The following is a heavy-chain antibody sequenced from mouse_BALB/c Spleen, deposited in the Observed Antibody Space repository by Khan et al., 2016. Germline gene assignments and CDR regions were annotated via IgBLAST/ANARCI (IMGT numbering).Heavy chain of an antibody. Sequence: EVELVEAGGGLVQPGGSLKLSCAASGFTFSSYTMSWVRQTPEKRLEWVAYISNGGGSTYYPDTVKGRFTISRDNANDPLYLQMSSLKSEDTAMYYCATPYYGSSFPFAYWGHGTLVTVSA. CDR1: GFTFSSYT. D-gene: IGHD1-1*01. CDR3: ATPYYGSSFPFAY. J-gene: IGHJ3*01. V-gene: IGHV5-12-2*01. CDR2: ISNGGGST.